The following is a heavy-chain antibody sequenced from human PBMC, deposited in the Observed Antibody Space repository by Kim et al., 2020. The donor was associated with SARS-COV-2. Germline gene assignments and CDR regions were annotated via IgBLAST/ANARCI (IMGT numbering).Heavy chain of an antibody. CDR3: AREASGYCTNGVCYTPPNYYYYYYMDV. CDR1: GGSFSGYY. CDR2: INHSGST. Sequence: SETLSLTCAVYGGSFSGYYWSWIRQPPGKGLEWIGEINHSGSTNYNPSLKSRVTISVDTSKNQFSLKLSSVTAADTAVYYCAREASGYCTNGVCYTPPNYYYYYYMDVWGKGTTVTVSS. V-gene: IGHV4-34*01. D-gene: IGHD2-8*01. J-gene: IGHJ6*03.